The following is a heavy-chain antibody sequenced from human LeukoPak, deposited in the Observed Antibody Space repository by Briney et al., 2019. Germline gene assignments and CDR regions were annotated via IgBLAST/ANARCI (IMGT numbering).Heavy chain of an antibody. CDR2: ISWNSGSI. V-gene: IGHV3-9*01. CDR3: AKDMTYYYDSSGYLDY. J-gene: IGHJ4*02. D-gene: IGHD3-22*01. Sequence: SLRLSCAASGFTFDDYAMHWVRQAPGKGLEWVSGISWNSGSIGYADSVKGRFTISRDNAKNSLYLQMNSLRAEDTALYYCAKDMTYYYDSSGYLDYWGQGTLVTVSS. CDR1: GFTFDDYA.